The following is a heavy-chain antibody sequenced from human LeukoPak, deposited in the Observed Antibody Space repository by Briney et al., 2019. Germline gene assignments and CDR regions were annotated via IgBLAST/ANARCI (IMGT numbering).Heavy chain of an antibody. D-gene: IGHD6-19*01. J-gene: IGHJ4*02. CDR1: GFTFIDYD. CDR3: ARGGLQVSGIDEFDY. V-gene: IGHV3-13*01. CDR2: IGIRGDT. Sequence: GGSLRLSCAASGFTFIDYDMHWVRQVIGRGLEWVSAIGIRGDTHYSGSVKGRFTISRENAESSLYLQMNSLRAEDAAVYYCARGGLQVSGIDEFDYWGQGTLVTVSS.